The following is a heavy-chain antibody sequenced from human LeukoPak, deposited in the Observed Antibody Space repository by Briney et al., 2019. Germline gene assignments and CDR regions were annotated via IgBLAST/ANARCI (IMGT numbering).Heavy chain of an antibody. Sequence: GGSLRLSCASSGFTFSFYWMHWVRQAPGKGLVXVSXXNNDGRSTSYAGSVKGRFTISRDNAKNTPYLQMNSLRAEDTAVYYCARDNEYCTGGTCRLDYWGQGALVTVSS. CDR2: XNNDGRST. CDR3: ARDNEYCTGGTCRLDY. V-gene: IGHV3-74*01. J-gene: IGHJ4*02. CDR1: GFTFSFYW. D-gene: IGHD2-15*01.